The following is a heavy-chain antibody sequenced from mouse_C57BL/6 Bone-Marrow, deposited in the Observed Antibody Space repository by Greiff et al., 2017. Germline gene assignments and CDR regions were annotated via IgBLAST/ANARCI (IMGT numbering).Heavy chain of an antibody. V-gene: IGHV5-12*01. CDR2: ISNGGGST. CDR1: GFTFSDYY. Sequence: EVHLVESGGGLVQPGGSLKLSCAASGFTFSDYYMYWVRQTPEKRLEWVAYISNGGGSTYYPDTVKGRFTISRDNAKNTLYLQMSRLKSEDTAMYYCARHYYYGSSYVDWYFDVWGTGTTVTVSS. CDR3: ARHYYYGSSYVDWYFDV. J-gene: IGHJ1*03. D-gene: IGHD1-1*01.